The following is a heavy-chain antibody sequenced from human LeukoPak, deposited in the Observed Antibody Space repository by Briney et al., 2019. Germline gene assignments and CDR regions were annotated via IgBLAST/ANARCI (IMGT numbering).Heavy chain of an antibody. V-gene: IGHV3-53*05. Sequence: PGGSLRLSCAASGFTVSSDFMNWVRQAPGKGLEWVSVIYTGDSTYYADSVKGRFTISRDNSKNTLYLQMSSLRTEDTAVYYCAKIEGSSSYYFDYWGQGTLVTVSS. CDR2: IYTGDST. J-gene: IGHJ4*02. CDR1: GFTVSSDF. D-gene: IGHD6-6*01. CDR3: AKIEGSSSYYFDY.